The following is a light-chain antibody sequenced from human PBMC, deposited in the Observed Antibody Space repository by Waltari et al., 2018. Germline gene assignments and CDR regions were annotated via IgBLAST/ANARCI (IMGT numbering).Light chain of an antibody. Sequence: IQLTQSPSFLSASVGDRVTITCRASQGISSYLAWYQQKPGKAPKLLIDAASTLQSGVPSRFSGSGSGTEFTLTISSLQPEDFASYYCQQLNSYPITFGQGTRLEIK. J-gene: IGKJ5*01. CDR1: QGISSY. V-gene: IGKV1-9*01. CDR2: AAS. CDR3: QQLNSYPIT.